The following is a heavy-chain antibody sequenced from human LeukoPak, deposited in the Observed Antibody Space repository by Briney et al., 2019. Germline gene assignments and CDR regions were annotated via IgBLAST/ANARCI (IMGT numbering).Heavy chain of an antibody. D-gene: IGHD2-2*01. V-gene: IGHV3-11*01. CDR3: ALSSINPSYYYGVDV. Sequence: GGSLRLSCVAFGLTFSDYYMAWIRQAPGKGLNWVSYITNVGDGIYYADSVKGRFTMSRDNAKNSLYLQMNSLRAEDSAVYYCALSSINPSYYYGVDVWGQGTTVSVSS. CDR2: ITNVGDGI. J-gene: IGHJ6*02. CDR1: GLTFSDYY.